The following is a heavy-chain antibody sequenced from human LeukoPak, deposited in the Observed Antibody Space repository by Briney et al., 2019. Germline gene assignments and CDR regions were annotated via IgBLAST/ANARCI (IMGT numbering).Heavy chain of an antibody. J-gene: IGHJ4*02. Sequence: SETLSLTCTVSGGSISSSSYYWGWIRQPPGKGLEWIGSIYYSGSTYYNPSLKSRVTISVDTSKNQFSLKLSSVTAADTAVYSCARHNHYDSSGYFDPHFDYWGQGTLVTVSS. CDR2: IYYSGST. V-gene: IGHV4-39*01. D-gene: IGHD3-22*01. CDR1: GGSISSSSYY. CDR3: ARHNHYDSSGYFDPHFDY.